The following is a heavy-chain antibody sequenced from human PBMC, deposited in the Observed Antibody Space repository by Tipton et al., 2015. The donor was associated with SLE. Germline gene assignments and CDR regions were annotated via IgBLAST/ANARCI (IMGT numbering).Heavy chain of an antibody. J-gene: IGHJ4*02. V-gene: IGHV3-74*01. CDR2: IYTDGSRI. Sequence: SLRLSCAASGFTFSAYAIHWVRQAPGKGLVWVSRIYTDGSRIHYADSVKGRFTSSRDNAKNTLYLEMNSLRAEDTAVYYCAKRFLVRGVSWVDWGQGTLVTVSS. CDR1: GFTFSAYA. CDR3: AKRFLVRGVSWVD. D-gene: IGHD3-10*01.